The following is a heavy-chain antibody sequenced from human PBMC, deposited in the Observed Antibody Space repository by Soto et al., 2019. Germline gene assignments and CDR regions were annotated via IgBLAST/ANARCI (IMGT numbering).Heavy chain of an antibody. V-gene: IGHV3-53*04. CDR3: ASTSVAGIQVP. Sequence: EVQLVESGGGLVQPGGSLRLSCAASGFTVSSNYMSWVRQAPGKGLEWVSVIYSGGSTYYADSVKGRFTISRHNSKNTLYLQMNSMRAEDTAVYYCASTSVAGIQVPWGQGTLVTVSS. CDR1: GFTVSSNY. J-gene: IGHJ5*02. CDR2: IYSGGST. D-gene: IGHD6-13*01.